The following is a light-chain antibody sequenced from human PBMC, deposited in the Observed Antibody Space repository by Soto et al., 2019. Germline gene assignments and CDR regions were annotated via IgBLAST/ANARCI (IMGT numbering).Light chain of an antibody. Sequence: QSVLTQPASVSGSPGQSITISCTGTSSDVGGYNYVSWYQQHPGKAPKLMIYDVSNRPSGVSNRFSGSKSGNTASLTISGLQAEDEADYYCSSYTSSSTGVFGGWTKLTVL. CDR1: SSDVGGYNY. CDR3: SSYTSSSTGV. CDR2: DVS. J-gene: IGLJ2*01. V-gene: IGLV2-14*01.